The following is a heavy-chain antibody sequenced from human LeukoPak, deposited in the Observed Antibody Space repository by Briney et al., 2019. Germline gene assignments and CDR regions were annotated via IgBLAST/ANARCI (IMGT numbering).Heavy chain of an antibody. CDR2: INHSGST. CDR3: AREESGYDAFDI. CDR1: GGSFSGYY. J-gene: IGHJ3*02. V-gene: IGHV4-34*01. Sequence: SETLSLTCAVYGGSFSGYYWSWIRQPPGKGLEWIGEINHSGSTNYNPSLKSRVTISVDTSKNQFSLKLSSVTAADTAVYYCAREESGYDAFDIWGQGTMVTVSS. D-gene: IGHD2-2*03.